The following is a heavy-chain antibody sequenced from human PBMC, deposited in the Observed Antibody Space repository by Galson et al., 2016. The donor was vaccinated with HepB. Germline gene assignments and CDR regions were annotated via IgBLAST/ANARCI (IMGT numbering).Heavy chain of an antibody. Sequence: SVKVSCKASGYTFSNYIITWVRQAPGQGLEWMGWINTYNGNTNYTQKLQGRVTMTTATSTNTAYVELRSLRSDDTAVFFCARSYYGTSGYYPVFDYWGQGTLVTVSS. D-gene: IGHD3-22*01. J-gene: IGHJ4*02. CDR3: ARSYYGTSGYYPVFDY. V-gene: IGHV1-18*01. CDR2: INTYNGNT. CDR1: GYTFSNYI.